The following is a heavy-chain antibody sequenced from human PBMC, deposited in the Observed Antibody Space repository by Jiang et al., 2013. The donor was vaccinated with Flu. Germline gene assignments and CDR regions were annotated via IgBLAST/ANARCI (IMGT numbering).Heavy chain of an antibody. CDR2: IYQSGST. CDR3: VHGYYGVDSFDI. D-gene: IGHD3-3*01. CDR1: GYSLSSGYY. V-gene: IGHV4-38-2*01. J-gene: IGHJ3*02. Sequence: LLKPSETLSLTCAVSGYSLSSGYYWGWIRQPPGKGLEWIGSIYQSGSTYYNPSLRGRVTVLVDRSKNQFSLKVSSVTAADTAVYFCVHGYYGVDSFDIWGQGTMVTVSS.